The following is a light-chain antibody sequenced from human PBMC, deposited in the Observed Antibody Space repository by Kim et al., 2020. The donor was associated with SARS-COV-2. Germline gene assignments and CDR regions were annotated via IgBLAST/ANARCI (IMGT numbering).Light chain of an antibody. CDR3: QSYDSSLSGSHVV. CDR2: GNS. Sequence: VTISCTGSSSNSGAGCDVHWYQQLPGTAPKLLIYGNSNRPSGVPDRFSGSKSGTSASLAITGLQAEDEADYYCQSYDSSLSGSHVVFGGGTQLTVL. J-gene: IGLJ2*01. V-gene: IGLV1-40*01. CDR1: SSNSGAGCD.